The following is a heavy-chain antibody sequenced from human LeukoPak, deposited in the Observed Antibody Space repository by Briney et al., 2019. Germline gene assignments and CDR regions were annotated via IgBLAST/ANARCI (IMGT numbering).Heavy chain of an antibody. V-gene: IGHV1-2*02. J-gene: IGHJ5*02. CDR2: INPNSGGT. CDR3: ASPSTPRDQVVDIVPATSAGLEA. D-gene: IGHD5-12*01. Sequence: ASVKVSCKASEYTFTGYYLHWVRQAPGQGLEWMAWINPNSGGTKYAQKFQGRVTITRDTALSTAYMELASLTSDDTAVYYCASPSTPRDQVVDIVPATSAGLEAWVQGTLVTVSS. CDR1: EYTFTGYY.